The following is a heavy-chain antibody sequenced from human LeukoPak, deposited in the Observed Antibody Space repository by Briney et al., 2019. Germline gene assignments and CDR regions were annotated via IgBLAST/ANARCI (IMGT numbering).Heavy chain of an antibody. D-gene: IGHD4-17*01. Sequence: GESLKISCAASGFTFSTYYMQWVRQAPGKGLEYVSAISTGGLTTYYAESVKGRFTISRDDSKNTLYLQMGSLRGEDMAVYYCARRVAPTDYLGMDVWGQGTTVTVSS. CDR3: ARRVAPTDYLGMDV. CDR1: GFTFSTYY. V-gene: IGHV3-64*02. CDR2: ISTGGLTT. J-gene: IGHJ6*02.